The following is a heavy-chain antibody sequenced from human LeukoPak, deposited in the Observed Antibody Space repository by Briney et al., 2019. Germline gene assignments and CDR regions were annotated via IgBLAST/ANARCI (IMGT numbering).Heavy chain of an antibody. CDR2: ISAYNGNT. D-gene: IGHD3-22*01. V-gene: IGHV1-18*01. CDR1: GYTFTSYG. J-gene: IGHJ5*02. CDR3: ARPVPYYYDSSGFDP. Sequence: GASVKVSCKASGYTFTSYGISWVRQAPGQGLEWMGWISAYNGNTNYAQKLQGRVTMTTDTSTSTAYMELRSLRSDDTAVYYCARPVPYYYDSSGFDPWAREPWSPSPQ.